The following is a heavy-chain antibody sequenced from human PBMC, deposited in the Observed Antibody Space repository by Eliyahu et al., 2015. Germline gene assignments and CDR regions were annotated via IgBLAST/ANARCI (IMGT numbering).Heavy chain of an antibody. V-gene: IGHV4-34*01. Sequence: QVQLQQWGAGLLKPSETLSLTCAVYGGSFSGYYWSWIRQPPGKGLEWIGEINHSGSTNYNPSLKSRVTISVDTSKNQFSLKLSSVTAADTAVYYCARGRLVYYYYYGMDVWGQGTTVTVSS. CDR2: INHSGST. CDR3: ARGRLVYYYYYGMDV. J-gene: IGHJ6*02. D-gene: IGHD1-26*01. CDR1: GGSFSGYY.